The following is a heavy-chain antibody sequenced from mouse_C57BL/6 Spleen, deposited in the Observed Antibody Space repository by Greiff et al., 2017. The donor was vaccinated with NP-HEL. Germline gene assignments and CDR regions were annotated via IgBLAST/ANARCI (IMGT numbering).Heavy chain of an antibody. Sequence: QVQLKESGAELARPGASVKLSCKASGYTFTSYGMRWVKQRTGQGLEWIGEIYPRSGNTYYNEKFKGKATLTADKSSSTAYMELRSLTSEDSAVYFCARLGSSSSFFAYWGQGTTLTVSA. J-gene: IGHJ2*01. CDR3: ARLGSSSSFFAY. D-gene: IGHD1-1*01. V-gene: IGHV1-81*01. CDR2: IYPRSGNT. CDR1: GYTFTSYG.